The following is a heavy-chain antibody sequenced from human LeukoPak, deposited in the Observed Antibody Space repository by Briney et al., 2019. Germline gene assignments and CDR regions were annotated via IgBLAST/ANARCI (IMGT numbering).Heavy chain of an antibody. D-gene: IGHD4-23*01. V-gene: IGHV1-2*02. CDR1: GYTFTGYY. J-gene: IGHJ4*02. CDR2: INSNSGVT. Sequence: ASVKVSCKASGYTFTGYYIHWLRQAPGQGLEWMGWINSNSGVTKYAQKFQGRVTMTRDTSISTVYMEVSRLISDDTAFYYCARDRTVADLDYWGQGTLVTVSS. CDR3: ARDRTVADLDY.